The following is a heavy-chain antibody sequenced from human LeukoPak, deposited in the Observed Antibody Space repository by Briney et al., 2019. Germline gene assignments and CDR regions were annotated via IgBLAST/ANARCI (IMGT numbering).Heavy chain of an antibody. CDR2: IKPDGSEK. CDR3: ARYGLTAALDF. CDR1: GFTFSSSW. V-gene: IGHV3-7*01. J-gene: IGHJ4*02. Sequence: PGGSLRLSCAASGFTFSSSWMSWVRQAPGKGLEWVANIKPDGSEKFHVDSVKGRFIIFRDNSKSSLSLQMNSLRAEDTAVYYCARYGLTAALDFWGQGTLVTVSS. D-gene: IGHD2-21*02.